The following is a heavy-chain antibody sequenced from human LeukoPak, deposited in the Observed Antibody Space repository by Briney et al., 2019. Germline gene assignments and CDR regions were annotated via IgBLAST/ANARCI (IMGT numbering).Heavy chain of an antibody. J-gene: IGHJ4*02. Sequence: GGSLRLSCVVSGFIFGNEEMNWVRQVPGKGLEWIAYISDTGGRITYGDSVKGRFTISRDNAKNSPYLQMNSLRVEDTAIYYCARGGNYAPFDYWGQGALVAVSS. CDR3: ARGGNYAPFDY. CDR1: GFIFGNEE. CDR2: ISDTGGRI. V-gene: IGHV3-48*03. D-gene: IGHD5-24*01.